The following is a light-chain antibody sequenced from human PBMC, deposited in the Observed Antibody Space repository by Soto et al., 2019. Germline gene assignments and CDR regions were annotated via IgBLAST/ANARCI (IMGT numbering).Light chain of an antibody. CDR1: SSDIGGYNY. CDR3: SSYTNTSIPYV. CDR2: EVS. J-gene: IGLJ1*01. V-gene: IGLV2-14*01. Sequence: QSVLTQPASVSGSPGQSITISCTGTSSDIGGYNYVSWYQHHPATAPKLLIYEVSNRPSGVVNRFSGSKSGNTASLTISGLQAEDEADYYCSSYTNTSIPYVFGTGTKLTVL.